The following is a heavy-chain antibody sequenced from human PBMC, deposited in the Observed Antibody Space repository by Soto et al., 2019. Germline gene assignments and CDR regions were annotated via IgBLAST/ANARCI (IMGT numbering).Heavy chain of an antibody. V-gene: IGHV3-30*18. D-gene: IGHD2-15*01. CDR3: AKDVGDIVVVVAAPLRDWGDYYYYMDV. Sequence: QVQLVESGGGVVQPGRSLRLSCAASGFTFSSYGMHWVRQAPGKGLEWVAVISYDGSNKYYADSVKGRFTISRDNSKNTLYLQMNSMRAEDTAVYYCAKDVGDIVVVVAAPLRDWGDYYYYMDVRGKGTTVTVSS. J-gene: IGHJ6*03. CDR1: GFTFSSYG. CDR2: ISYDGSNK.